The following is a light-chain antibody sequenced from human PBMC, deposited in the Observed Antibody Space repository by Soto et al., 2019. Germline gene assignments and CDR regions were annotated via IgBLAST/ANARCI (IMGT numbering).Light chain of an antibody. CDR3: AAWDDSLNVFYV. V-gene: IGLV1-44*01. CDR2: SNN. Sequence: QSVLTQPPSASGIPGQRGTISCSGSSSNIGSNTVNWYQQLPGTAPKLLIYSNNQRPSGVPDRFSGSKSGTSASLAISGLQSEDEADYYCAAWDDSLNVFYVFGTGTKVTVL. CDR1: SSNIGSNT. J-gene: IGLJ1*01.